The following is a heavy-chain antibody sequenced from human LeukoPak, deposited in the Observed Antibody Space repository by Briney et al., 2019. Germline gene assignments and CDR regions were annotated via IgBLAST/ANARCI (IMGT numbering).Heavy chain of an antibody. V-gene: IGHV3-74*01. D-gene: IGHD6-19*01. Sequence: PGGSLRLSCAASGFTFSSSAMSWVRQAPGKGLVWVSRINSDGSSTSYADSVKGRFTISRDNAKNTLYLQMNSLRAEDTAVYYCARDWGSGWWYYYYYGMGVWGQGTTVTVSS. J-gene: IGHJ6*02. CDR1: GFTFSSSA. CDR2: INSDGSST. CDR3: ARDWGSGWWYYYYYGMGV.